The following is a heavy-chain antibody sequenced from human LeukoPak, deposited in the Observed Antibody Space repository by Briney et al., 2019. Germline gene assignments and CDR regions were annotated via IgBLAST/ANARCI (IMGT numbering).Heavy chain of an antibody. CDR1: GYTFTSYD. V-gene: IGHV1-8*01. CDR3: ARVLTTEDAFDI. D-gene: IGHD4-11*01. CDR2: MNPNSGNT. J-gene: IGHJ3*02. Sequence: ASVKVSCKASGYTFTSYDINWVRQATGQGLEWMGWMNPNSGNTGYAQKFQGRVTMTRNTSISTAYMELSSLRFEDTAVYYCARVLTTEDAFDIWGQGTMVTVSS.